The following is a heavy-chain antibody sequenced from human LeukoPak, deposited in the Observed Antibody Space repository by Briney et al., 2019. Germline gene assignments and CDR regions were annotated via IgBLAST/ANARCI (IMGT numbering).Heavy chain of an antibody. D-gene: IGHD3-10*01. Sequence: GGSLRLSCAASGFTFDDYAMHWVRQAPGKGLEWVSGISWNSGSIGYADSVKGRFTISRDNAKNSLYLQMNSLRAEDMALYYCAKDAGWFGESGPAFDIWGQGTMVTVSS. CDR3: AKDAGWFGESGPAFDI. CDR2: ISWNSGSI. V-gene: IGHV3-9*03. J-gene: IGHJ3*02. CDR1: GFTFDDYA.